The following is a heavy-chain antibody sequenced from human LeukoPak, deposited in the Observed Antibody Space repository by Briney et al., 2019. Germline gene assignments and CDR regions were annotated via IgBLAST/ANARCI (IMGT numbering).Heavy chain of an antibody. J-gene: IGHJ6*02. D-gene: IGHD3-10*01. CDR2: IYYSGST. Sequence: SETLSLTCTVSGGSVSSGSYYWSWIRQPPGKGLEWIGYIYYSGSTNYNPSLKSRVTISVDTSKNQFSLKLSSVTAADTAVYYCARGGHYYGSGSYYSYIYYYYGMDVWGQGTTVTVS. V-gene: IGHV4-61*01. CDR3: ARGGHYYGSGSYYSYIYYYYGMDV. CDR1: GGSVSSGSYY.